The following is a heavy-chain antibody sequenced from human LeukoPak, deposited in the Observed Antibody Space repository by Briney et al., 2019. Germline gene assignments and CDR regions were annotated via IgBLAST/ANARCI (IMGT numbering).Heavy chain of an antibody. V-gene: IGHV4-4*07. Sequence: SETLSLTCTVSGGSISSYYWSWIRQPAGKGLEWIGRIYNSGSTNYNTNYNPSLTSRVTMSVDTSKNQFSLKLNSVGAADTAVYFCARAIWYGSGTTAFDYWGQGTLVTVSP. CDR1: GGSISSYY. J-gene: IGHJ4*02. CDR2: IYNSGST. CDR3: ARAIWYGSGTTAFDY. D-gene: IGHD3-10*01.